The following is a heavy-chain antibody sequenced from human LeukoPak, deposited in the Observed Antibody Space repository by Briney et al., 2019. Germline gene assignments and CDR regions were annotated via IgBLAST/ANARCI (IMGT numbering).Heavy chain of an antibody. V-gene: IGHV4-59*01. CDR3: ARGDYYGSGSSRDYYYYYTDV. J-gene: IGHJ6*03. Sequence: SETLSLTCTVSGGSISSYYWSWIRQPPGKGLEWIGYIYYSGSTNYNPSLKSRVTISVDTSKNQFSLKLSSVTAADTAVYYCARGDYYGSGSSRDYYYYYTDVWGKGTTVTISS. CDR1: GGSISSYY. CDR2: IYYSGST. D-gene: IGHD3-10*01.